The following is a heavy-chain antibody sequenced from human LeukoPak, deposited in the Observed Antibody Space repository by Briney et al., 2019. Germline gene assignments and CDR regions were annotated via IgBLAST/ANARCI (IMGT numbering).Heavy chain of an antibody. CDR1: GGSFSGYY. CDR2: INHSGST. V-gene: IGHV4-34*01. Sequence: SETLSLTCAVYGGSFSGYYWSWIRQPPGKGLEWIGEINHSGSTNYNPSLKSRVTISVDTSKNQFSLKLSSVTAADTAVYYCAKGPYCSSTSCYTYSRGFFDYWGQGTLVTVSS. CDR3: AKGPYCSSTSCYTYSRGFFDY. J-gene: IGHJ4*02. D-gene: IGHD2-2*02.